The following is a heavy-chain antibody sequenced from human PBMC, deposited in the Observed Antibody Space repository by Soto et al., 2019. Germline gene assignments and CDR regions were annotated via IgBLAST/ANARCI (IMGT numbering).Heavy chain of an antibody. J-gene: IGHJ4*02. Sequence: PGESLKISCKGSGYRFTSYWIGWVRQMPGKGLEWMGIIFPGDSDTRYSPSFQGQVTISADKSISTAYLQWSGLKASDTAMYYCARQTGVRGLDRFHYWGQGTQVTVSS. CDR3: ARQTGVRGLDRFHY. CDR2: IFPGDSDT. D-gene: IGHD3-10*02. V-gene: IGHV5-51*01. CDR1: GYRFTSYW.